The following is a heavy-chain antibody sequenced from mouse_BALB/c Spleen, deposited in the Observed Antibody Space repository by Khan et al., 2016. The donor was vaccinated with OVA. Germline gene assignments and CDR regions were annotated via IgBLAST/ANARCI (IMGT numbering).Heavy chain of an antibody. V-gene: IGHV1-77*01. D-gene: IGHD1-2*01. CDR1: GYTFTDYY. J-gene: IGHJ3*01. CDR2: ISPGSGDT. Sequence: QMQLEESGAELARPGASVKLSCKASGYTFTDYYINWVKQRTGQGLEWIGEISPGSGDTYYNEKFKGKATLTADKSSTTAYMQLSSLTSEASAVYFCARRNYFGYTLAYWGQGTLVTVSA. CDR3: ARRNYFGYTLAY.